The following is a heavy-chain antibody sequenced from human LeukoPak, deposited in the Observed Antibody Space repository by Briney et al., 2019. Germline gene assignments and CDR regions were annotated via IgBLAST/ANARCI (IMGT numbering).Heavy chain of an antibody. CDR2: ISSSGSP. D-gene: IGHD5-12*01. J-gene: IGHJ4*02. CDR3: ARSEGGYSGYDFDY. V-gene: IGHV4-39*01. Sequence: SETLSLTCTVSGGSISSSDYYWGWIRQPPGKGLEWIGAISSSGSPYYNPSLKSRVTISVDSSKNQFSLKLSSVTAADTAVYYCARSEGGYSGYDFDYWGQGTLVTVSS. CDR1: GGSISSSDYY.